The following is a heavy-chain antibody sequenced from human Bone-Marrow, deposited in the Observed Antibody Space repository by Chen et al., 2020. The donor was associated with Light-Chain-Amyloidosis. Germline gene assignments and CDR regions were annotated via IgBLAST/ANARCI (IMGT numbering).Heavy chain of an antibody. CDR3: AQLYSYGRPFKH. CDR1: GFVLPTYG. D-gene: IGHD5-18*01. J-gene: IGHJ4*02. Sequence: VRLVESGGGVVRPGGSLRLSCTVSGFVLPTYGFQWVRQAPGKGLEWVSFVRFDGSDKYYADSVKGRFTISRDDSKNTLYLQMNSLRPEDTAVYYCAQLYSYGRPFKHWGQGTLVSVSS. CDR2: VRFDGSDK. V-gene: IGHV3-30*02.